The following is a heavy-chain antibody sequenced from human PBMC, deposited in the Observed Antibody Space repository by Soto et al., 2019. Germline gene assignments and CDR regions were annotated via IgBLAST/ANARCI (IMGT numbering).Heavy chain of an antibody. Sequence: EVQLVASGGGLVQPGGSLRLSCAASGFTFSNFAMNWVRRAPGKGPEWVSYISGSSRAINYADSVKGRFIVSRDNAKNSLFLQMNSLRDEDTAVYYWARDTINVNSHVSYCEFWCQGNLVTVSS. V-gene: IGHV3-48*02. CDR1: GFTFSNFA. CDR2: ISGSSRAI. CDR3: ARDTINVNSHVSYCEF. D-gene: IGHD2-21*01. J-gene: IGHJ4*02.